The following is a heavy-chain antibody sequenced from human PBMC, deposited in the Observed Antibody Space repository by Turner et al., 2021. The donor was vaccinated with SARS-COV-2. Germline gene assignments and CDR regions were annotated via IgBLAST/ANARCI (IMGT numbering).Heavy chain of an antibody. CDR2: IEYDGSNK. Sequence: QLVESGGGVVQPGRSLSLPCAASGVTFSSYAMHWVRQAQGKGLEWMAVIEYDGSNKYYADSVKGRFTSARDNSKNTLYMQRNSLRAEDTAVYYCAKDSGILTGYGYYYYGMDVWGQGTTVTVSS. D-gene: IGHD3-9*01. V-gene: IGHV3-30*04. J-gene: IGHJ6*02. CDR3: AKDSGILTGYGYYYYGMDV. CDR1: GVTFSSYA.